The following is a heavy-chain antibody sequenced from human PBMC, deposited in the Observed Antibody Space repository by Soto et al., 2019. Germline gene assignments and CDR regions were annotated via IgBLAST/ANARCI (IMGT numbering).Heavy chain of an antibody. D-gene: IGHD3-10*01. CDR3: TTSYSMVPLVEVDS. Sequence: LRLSCAASGFTFRNAWMSWVRQAPGKGLEWVGRIKSKTDGGTTDYAAPVKGRFTISRDDSKNTLYLQMKSLKTEDTAVYYCTTSYSMVPLVEVDSWGQGNLVTVSP. CDR2: IKSKTDGGTT. CDR1: GFTFRNAW. J-gene: IGHJ5*01. V-gene: IGHV3-15*01.